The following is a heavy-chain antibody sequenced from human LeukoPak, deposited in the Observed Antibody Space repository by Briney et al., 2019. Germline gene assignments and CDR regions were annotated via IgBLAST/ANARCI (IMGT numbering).Heavy chain of an antibody. CDR2: IYYTGTT. J-gene: IGHJ4*02. CDR3: ARQRAYGAYESDF. D-gene: IGHD2-21*01. Sequence: PSETLSLTCTVSSGSITSRSYYWGWLRQPPGKGLEWIGSIYYTGTTYHSSSLKSRVTISVDTSDNQFSLKLTSVTAADTAVYYCARQRAYGAYESDFWGQGTLVTVSS. CDR1: SGSITSRSYY. V-gene: IGHV4-39*01.